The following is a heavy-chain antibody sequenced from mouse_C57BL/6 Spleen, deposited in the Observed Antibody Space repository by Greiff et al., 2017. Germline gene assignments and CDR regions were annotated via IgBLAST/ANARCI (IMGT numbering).Heavy chain of an antibody. Sequence: EVMLVESGGGLVKPGGSLKLSCAASGFTFSDYGMHWVRQAPEKGLEWVAYISSGSSTIYYADTVKGRFTISRDNAKNTLFLQMTSLRSEDTAMYYCAKAYEDYAMDYWGQGTSVTGSS. CDR3: AKAYEDYAMDY. V-gene: IGHV5-17*01. CDR2: ISSGSSTI. CDR1: GFTFSDYG. D-gene: IGHD2-12*01. J-gene: IGHJ4*01.